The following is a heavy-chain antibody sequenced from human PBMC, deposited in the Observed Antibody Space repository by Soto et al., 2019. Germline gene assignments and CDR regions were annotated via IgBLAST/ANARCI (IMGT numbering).Heavy chain of an antibody. CDR2: IYWDDDK. D-gene: IGHD3-3*01. Sequence: QITLNESGPTQVKPRQTLTLTCTFSGFSLTTSGVGVGWIRPSPGKAPEWLALIYWDDDKRYSPSLKSRLTITKDTSKNQVVLTMADLDLADTATYYCAHRVLRTVFGLVTTTAIYFDFWGQGTPVAVSS. J-gene: IGHJ4*02. CDR3: AHRVLRTVFGLVTTTAIYFDF. V-gene: IGHV2-5*02. CDR1: GFSLTTSGVG.